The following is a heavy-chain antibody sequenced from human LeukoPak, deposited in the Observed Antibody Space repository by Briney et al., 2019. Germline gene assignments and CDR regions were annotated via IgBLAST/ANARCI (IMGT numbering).Heavy chain of an antibody. CDR2: ISSSSGYI. Sequence: GGSLRLSCAASGFTFSSYAMNWVRQAPGKGLEWVSSISSSSGYIFYADSVKGRFTISRDNSKKIVYLQMNSLRAEDTAVYYCARGYCSGGSCYSGYYGMDVWGQGTTVTVSS. V-gene: IGHV3-21*04. CDR3: ARGYCSGGSCYSGYYGMDV. CDR1: GFTFSSYA. J-gene: IGHJ6*02. D-gene: IGHD2-15*01.